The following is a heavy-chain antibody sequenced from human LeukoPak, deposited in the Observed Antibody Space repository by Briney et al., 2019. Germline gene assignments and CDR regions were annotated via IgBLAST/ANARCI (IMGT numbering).Heavy chain of an antibody. D-gene: IGHD3-22*01. CDR2: IYPRDSDT. J-gene: IGHJ4*02. CDR1: GYSFINHW. CDR3: ARFEGVEFPPYDSSGIFDF. Sequence: GESLTISCKGAGYSFINHWIGWVRQMPGKGLEWMGIIYPRDSDTKYSPSFQGQVTVSADMSISPAYLQWGSLKASDTGIYYCARFEGVEFPPYDSSGIFDFWGQGTPVTVSS. V-gene: IGHV5-51*01.